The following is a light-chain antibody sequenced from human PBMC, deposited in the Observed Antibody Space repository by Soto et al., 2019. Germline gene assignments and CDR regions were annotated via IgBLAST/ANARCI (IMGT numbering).Light chain of an antibody. Sequence: QSVLTQPPSASGSPGQSVTISCTGTSSDVGGYNYVSWYQQHPGKAPKLVIYEVSKRPSGVPDRFSGSKSGNTASLTVSGLQAEDEADYYCSSYPGSNTYVFGTGTKVTVL. CDR3: SSYPGSNTYV. CDR2: EVS. J-gene: IGLJ1*01. V-gene: IGLV2-8*01. CDR1: SSDVGGYNY.